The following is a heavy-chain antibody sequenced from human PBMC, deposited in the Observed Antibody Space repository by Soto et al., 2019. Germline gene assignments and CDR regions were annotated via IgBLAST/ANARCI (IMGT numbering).Heavy chain of an antibody. V-gene: IGHV1-2*02. CDR3: ARDCTNGVCRDY. J-gene: IGHJ4*02. CDR1: GYTFTGYY. D-gene: IGHD2-8*01. Sequence: ASVKVSCKASGYTFTGYYMHWVRQAPGQGLEWMGWINPNSGGTNYAQKFQGRVTMTRDTSISTAYMELGRLRSDDTAVYYCARDCTNGVCRDYWGQGTLVTVSS. CDR2: INPNSGGT.